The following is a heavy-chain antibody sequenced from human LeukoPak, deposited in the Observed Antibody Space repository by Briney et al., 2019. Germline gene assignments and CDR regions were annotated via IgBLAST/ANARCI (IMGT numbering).Heavy chain of an antibody. V-gene: IGHV1-24*01. Sequence: ASVKVSCKVSGYTLTELSMHWVRQAPGKGLEWMGGFDPEDGETIYAQKFQGRVTMTEDTSTDTAYMELSSLRSEDTAVYYCATVSTNIAVAFYVMDVWGQGTTVTVSS. CDR2: FDPEDGET. CDR3: ATVSTNIAVAFYVMDV. D-gene: IGHD6-19*01. J-gene: IGHJ6*02. CDR1: GYTLTELS.